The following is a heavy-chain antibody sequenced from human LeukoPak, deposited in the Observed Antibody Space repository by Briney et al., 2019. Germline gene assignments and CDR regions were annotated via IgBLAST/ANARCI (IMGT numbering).Heavy chain of an antibody. J-gene: IGHJ5*02. CDR3: AREANDYVWGSYHNRFDP. CDR1: GFTFSSYE. CDR2: ISSSGSTI. Sequence: GGSLRLSCAASGFTFSSYEMNWVRQAPGKGLEWVSYISSSGSTIYYADSVKGRFTISRDNAKNSLYLQMNSLRAEDTAVYYCAREANDYVWGSYHNRFDPWGQGTLVTVSS. V-gene: IGHV3-48*03. D-gene: IGHD3-16*02.